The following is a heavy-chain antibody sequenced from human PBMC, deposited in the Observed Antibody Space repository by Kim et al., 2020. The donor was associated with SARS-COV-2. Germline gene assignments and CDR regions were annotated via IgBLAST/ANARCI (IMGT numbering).Heavy chain of an antibody. J-gene: IGHJ4*02. V-gene: IGHV4-59*01. D-gene: IGHD3-10*01. CDR3: ARGESYYGSGSYFDY. Sequence: SETLSLTCTVSGGSISSYYWSWIRQPPGKGLEWIGYIYYSGSTNYNPSLKSRVTISVDTSKNQFSLKLSSVTAADTAVYYCARGESYYGSGSYFDYWGQGTLVTVSS. CDR2: IYYSGST. CDR1: GGSISSYY.